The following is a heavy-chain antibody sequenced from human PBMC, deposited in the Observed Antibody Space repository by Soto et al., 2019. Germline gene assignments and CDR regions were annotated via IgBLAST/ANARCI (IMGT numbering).Heavy chain of an antibody. Sequence: EVQLVESGGGLVKPGGSLRLSCAASGFTFNSFSMNWVRQAPGKGLEWVSSISSSSTYIYFADSLKGRFTISRDNAKNSLYLQMNSLRAEDTAVYYCVRARGAVAGTTYLDYWGQGTLVTVSS. D-gene: IGHD6-19*01. CDR2: ISSSSTYI. CDR1: GFTFNSFS. J-gene: IGHJ4*02. V-gene: IGHV3-21*02. CDR3: VRARGAVAGTTYLDY.